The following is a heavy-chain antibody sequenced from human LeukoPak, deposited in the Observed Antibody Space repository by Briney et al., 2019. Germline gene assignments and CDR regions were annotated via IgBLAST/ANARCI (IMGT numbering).Heavy chain of an antibody. V-gene: IGHV3-23*01. CDR3: AKGESRPQYYFDC. J-gene: IGHJ4*01. D-gene: IGHD3-10*01. Sequence: PGGSLRLSCAASGFTFSSYAMRWVRQAPGKGLEWVSSITGSGDDTFYADSVKGRFTISRDNSRNTLYLQMNSLRAEDTAVYYCAKGESRPQYYFDCWGHGTLVTVSS. CDR1: GFTFSSYA. CDR2: ITGSGDDT.